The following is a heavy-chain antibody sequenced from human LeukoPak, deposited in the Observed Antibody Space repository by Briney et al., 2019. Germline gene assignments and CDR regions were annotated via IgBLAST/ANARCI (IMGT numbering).Heavy chain of an antibody. CDR3: AKGDSSGYHNDY. D-gene: IGHD3-22*01. J-gene: IGHJ4*02. CDR1: NFAFSTYA. CDR2: ISGGGDVT. Sequence: GGSLRLSCAASNFAFSTYAMSWVRQAPGKGLEWVSTISGGGDVTYYADSVKGLFTISRDNSKNTLYLQMNSLRAEDTAVYYCAKGDSSGYHNDYWGQGTLVTVSS. V-gene: IGHV3-23*01.